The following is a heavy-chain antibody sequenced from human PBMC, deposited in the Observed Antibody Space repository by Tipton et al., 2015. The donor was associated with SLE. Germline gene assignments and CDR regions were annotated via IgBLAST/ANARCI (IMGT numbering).Heavy chain of an antibody. CDR1: GGSISTYY. D-gene: IGHD7-27*01. J-gene: IGHJ4*02. V-gene: IGHV4-59*12. CDR2: ISYSGGT. Sequence: TLSLTCSVSGGSISTYYWSWIRQPPGKGLEWIGYISYSGGTNYNPSLKSRVTISVDTSKNQFSLRLTSVTAADTAVYYCARETGDTSYWGQGTLVTVSS. CDR3: ARETGDTSY.